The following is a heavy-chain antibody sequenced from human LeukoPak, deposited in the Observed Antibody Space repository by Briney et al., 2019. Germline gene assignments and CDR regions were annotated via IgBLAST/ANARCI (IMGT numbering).Heavy chain of an antibody. J-gene: IGHJ6*02. CDR2: IYYSGST. CDR1: GDSISSYY. V-gene: IGHV4-59*01. Sequence: SETLSLTCTVSGDSISSYYWSWIRQPPGKGLEWIGYIYYSGSTNYNPSLKSRVTISVDTSKNQFSLKLSSVTAADTAVYYCARDWYGGTDYYYGMDVWGQGTTVTVSS. CDR3: ARDWYGGTDYYYGMDV. D-gene: IGHD4-23*01.